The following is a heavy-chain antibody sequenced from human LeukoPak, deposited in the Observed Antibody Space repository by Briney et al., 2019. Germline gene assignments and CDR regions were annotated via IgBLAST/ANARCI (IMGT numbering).Heavy chain of an antibody. Sequence: GGSLRLSCAASGFTFSSYWMHWVRQAPGKGLVWVSRVDSDGSSTTYAGSVKGRFTISRDNAKSTLYVQMNSLRAEDTAVYYCARGITIFGVVNDAFDIWGQGTMVTVSS. D-gene: IGHD3-3*01. V-gene: IGHV3-74*01. J-gene: IGHJ3*02. CDR3: ARGITIFGVVNDAFDI. CDR1: GFTFSSYW. CDR2: VDSDGSST.